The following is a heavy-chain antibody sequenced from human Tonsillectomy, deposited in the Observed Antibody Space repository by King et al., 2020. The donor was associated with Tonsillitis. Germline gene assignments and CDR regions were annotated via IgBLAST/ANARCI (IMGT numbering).Heavy chain of an antibody. J-gene: IGHJ4*02. CDR3: ARGHYDSSGYTYYFDY. D-gene: IGHD3-22*01. V-gene: IGHV4-30-2*01. CDR2: IYHSGST. CDR1: GGSISSGGYS. Sequence: QLQESGSGLVKPSQTLSLSCTVSGGSISSGGYSWSWIRQPPGKGLGWIGYIYHSGSTYYNPSLKSRVTISVDGSKNQFSLKLRSVTAADTAVYYCARGHYDSSGYTYYFDYWGQGTLVTVSS.